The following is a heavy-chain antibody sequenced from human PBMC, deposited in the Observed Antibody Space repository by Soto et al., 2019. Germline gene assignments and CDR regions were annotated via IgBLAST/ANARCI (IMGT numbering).Heavy chain of an antibody. V-gene: IGHV1-8*01. CDR3: ARGGVLWFGELLNY. J-gene: IGHJ4*02. CDR2: MNPNSGNT. D-gene: IGHD3-10*01. Sequence: QVQLVQSGAEVKKPGASVKVSCKASGYTFTSYDINWVRQATGQGLEWMGWMNPNSGNTGYAQKFQGRVTMTRNTSIRTAYMELSSLGSEDTAVYYCARGGVLWFGELLNYWGQGTLVTVSS. CDR1: GYTFTSYD.